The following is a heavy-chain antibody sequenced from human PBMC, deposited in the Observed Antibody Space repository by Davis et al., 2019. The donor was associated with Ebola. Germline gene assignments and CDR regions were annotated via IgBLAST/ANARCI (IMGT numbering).Heavy chain of an antibody. V-gene: IGHV4-39*01. J-gene: IGHJ4*02. CDR2: IYYSGRT. Sequence: SETLSLTCTVSGGSISSSSYYWGWIRQPPGKGLEWIGSIYYSGRTYYNPSLKSGVTISVDTSKNQFSLKLSSVTAADTAVYYCARIDRSGWSSIDYWGQGTLVTVSS. D-gene: IGHD6-19*01. CDR1: GGSISSSSYY. CDR3: ARIDRSGWSSIDY.